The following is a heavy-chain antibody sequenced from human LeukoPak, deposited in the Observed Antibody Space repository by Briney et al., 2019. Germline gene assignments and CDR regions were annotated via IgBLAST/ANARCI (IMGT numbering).Heavy chain of an antibody. V-gene: IGHV1-8*01. CDR1: GYTLTSYD. D-gene: IGHD3-10*01. J-gene: IGHJ4*02. CDR2: MNPNSGNT. CDR3: ARSNMVRGVIISRPLDY. Sequence: ASVKVSCKASGYTLTSYDINWVRQATGQGLEWMGWMNPNSGNTGYAQKFQGRVTMTRNTSISTAYMELSSLRSEDTAVYYCARSNMVRGVIISRPLDYWGQGTLVTVSS.